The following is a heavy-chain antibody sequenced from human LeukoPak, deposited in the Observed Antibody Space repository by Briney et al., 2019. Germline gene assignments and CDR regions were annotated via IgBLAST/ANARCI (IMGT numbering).Heavy chain of an antibody. J-gene: IGHJ4*02. CDR3: ARCLHGSSGHEFYYFDY. CDR2: INHSGST. CDR1: GGSFSGYY. V-gene: IGHV4-34*01. D-gene: IGHD3-22*01. Sequence: SKTLSLTCAVYGGSFSGYYWSGIRQPPGKGLEWIGEINHSGSTNYNPSLKSRVTISVDTSKNQFSLKLSSVTAADTAVYYCARCLHGSSGHEFYYFDYWGQGTLVTVSS.